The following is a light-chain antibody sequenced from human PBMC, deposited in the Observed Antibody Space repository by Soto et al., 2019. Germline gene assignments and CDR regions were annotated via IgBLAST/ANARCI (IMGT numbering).Light chain of an antibody. CDR1: WSNIGNNA. Sequence: QSVLTQPPSVSEAPRQRVTISCSGSWSNIGNNAVNWYQQLPGKAPKLLIYYDDLLSSGVSDRFSGSKSGTSASLAISGLQSEDEADYYCAVWDDNLNGVVFGGATNFTVL. J-gene: IGLJ2*01. CDR2: YDD. CDR3: AVWDDNLNGVV. V-gene: IGLV1-36*01.